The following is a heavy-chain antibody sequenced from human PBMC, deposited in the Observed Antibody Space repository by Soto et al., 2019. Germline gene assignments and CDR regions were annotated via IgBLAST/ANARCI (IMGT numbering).Heavy chain of an antibody. D-gene: IGHD2-21*02. V-gene: IGHV3-30*14. CDR3: AGVYYGGDSVNNF. Sequence: QVRLVESGGGVVQPGRSLRLACAGSGFSFSSYVLSWVRQAPVRGLEWVAATSYDGNNRYYADSVKGRFIISRDNSKNTLDLEMETPRPEDTAVYYCAGVYYGGDSVNNFWGQGTPVTVSS. J-gene: IGHJ4*02. CDR1: GFSFSSYV. CDR2: TSYDGNNR.